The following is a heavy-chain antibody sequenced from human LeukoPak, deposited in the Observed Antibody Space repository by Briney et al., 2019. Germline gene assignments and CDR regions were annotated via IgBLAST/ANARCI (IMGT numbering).Heavy chain of an antibody. V-gene: IGHV4-39*07. CDR2: VYYVGNT. CDR1: GGSISSSAYY. Sequence: SETLSLTCTVSGGSISSSAYYWGWIRQPPGKGLEWIGTVYYVGNTYYNPSLKSRVTISIDTPENQFSLKLSSVTAADTAVYYCARGARGLDYWGQGTLVTVSS. J-gene: IGHJ4*02. CDR3: ARGARGLDY. D-gene: IGHD3-10*01.